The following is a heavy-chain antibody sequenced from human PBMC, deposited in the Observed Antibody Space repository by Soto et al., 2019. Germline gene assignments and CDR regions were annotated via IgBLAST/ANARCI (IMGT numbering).Heavy chain of an antibody. Sequence: QSQTLSLTCAISGDSVSSNSAAWNWIRQSPSRGLEWLGRTYYRSKWYNDYAVSVKSRITINPDTSKNQFSLQLNSVTPEDTAVYYCARRIVATAPHYYYYGMDVWGQGTTVTVSS. V-gene: IGHV6-1*01. J-gene: IGHJ6*02. CDR1: GDSVSSNSAA. CDR3: ARRIVATAPHYYYYGMDV. CDR2: TYYRSKWYN. D-gene: IGHD5-12*01.